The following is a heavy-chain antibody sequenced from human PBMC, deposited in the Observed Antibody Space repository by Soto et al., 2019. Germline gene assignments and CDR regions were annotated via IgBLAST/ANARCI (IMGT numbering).Heavy chain of an antibody. CDR1: GFTFSNAW. Sequence: GGSLRLSCAATGFTFSNAWMNWVRQAPGKGLEWVGRTKSKTDGGTTDYAAPVKGRFTISRDDSKNTLYLQMNSLKTEDTAVYYCTTYYDFWSGYTPPHYYYGTDVWGQGTTVTVSS. CDR3: TTYYDFWSGYTPPHYYYGTDV. CDR2: TKSKTDGGTT. J-gene: IGHJ6*02. V-gene: IGHV3-15*07. D-gene: IGHD3-3*01.